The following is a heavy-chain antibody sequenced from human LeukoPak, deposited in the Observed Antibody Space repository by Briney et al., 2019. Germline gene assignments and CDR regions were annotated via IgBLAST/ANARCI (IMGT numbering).Heavy chain of an antibody. Sequence: PEGSLRLSCAASGFTVSSNYMSWVRQAPGKGLEWVSVIYSGGSTYCADSVKGRFTISRDNSKNTLYLQMNSLRAEDTAVYYCAKDLISGSYWDFLGQGTLVTVSS. J-gene: IGHJ4*02. V-gene: IGHV3-66*01. D-gene: IGHD1-26*01. CDR1: GFTVSSNY. CDR3: AKDLISGSYWDF. CDR2: IYSGGST.